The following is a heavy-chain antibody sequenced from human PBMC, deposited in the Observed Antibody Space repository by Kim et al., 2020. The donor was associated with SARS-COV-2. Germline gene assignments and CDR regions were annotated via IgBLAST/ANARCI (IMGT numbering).Heavy chain of an antibody. Sequence: GESLKISCKGSGYSFTSYWIGWVRQMPGKGLEWMGIIYPGDSDTRYSPSFQGQVTISADKSISTAYLQWSSLKASDTAMYYCARPSPYSSSWYAPPDYWGQGTLVTVSS. CDR3: ARPSPYSSSWYAPPDY. CDR1: GYSFTSYW. V-gene: IGHV5-51*01. D-gene: IGHD6-13*01. CDR2: IYPGDSDT. J-gene: IGHJ4*02.